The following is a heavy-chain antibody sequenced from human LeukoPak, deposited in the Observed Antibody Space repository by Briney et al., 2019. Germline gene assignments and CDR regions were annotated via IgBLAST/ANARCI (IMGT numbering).Heavy chain of an antibody. D-gene: IGHD3-22*01. Sequence: SETLSLTCTVSGGSISSYYWSWIRQPPGKGLEWIGYIYYSGSTNYNPSLKGRVTISVDTSKNQFSLKLSSVTAADTAVYYCARLYYYDSSDLDIWGQGTMVTVSS. V-gene: IGHV4-59*08. CDR3: ARLYYYDSSDLDI. CDR2: IYYSGST. J-gene: IGHJ3*02. CDR1: GGSISSYY.